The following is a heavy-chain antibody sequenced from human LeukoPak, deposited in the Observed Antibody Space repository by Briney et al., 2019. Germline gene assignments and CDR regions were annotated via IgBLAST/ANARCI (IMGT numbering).Heavy chain of an antibody. CDR1: GGSISNSTYY. D-gene: IGHD3-9*01. V-gene: IGHV4-39*01. CDR3: ARGDYDILTAHYLSIRQ. Sequence: SETLSLTCTVSGGSISNSTYYWVWIRQSSGKGLEWIGSVYYRETIYYNPSLQSRVTISVDTSKNQFSLKMRSVTAADTALYYCARGDYDILTAHYLSIRQWGQGILVTVSS. J-gene: IGHJ4*02. CDR2: VYYRETI.